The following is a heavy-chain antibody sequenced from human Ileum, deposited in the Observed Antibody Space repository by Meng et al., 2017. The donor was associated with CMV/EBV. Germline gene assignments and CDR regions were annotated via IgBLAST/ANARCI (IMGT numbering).Heavy chain of an antibody. D-gene: IGHD4-11*01. V-gene: IGHV3-30*02. J-gene: IGHJ4*02. CDR2: IRLDATDK. CDR1: GFSFSTYS. CDR3: ARDVPDHYSPNY. Sequence: QMQLGGSGGGVVQPGGSLRLSCAASGFSFSTYSMYWVRQAPGKGLEWVSFIRLDATDKFYADSVKGRFTISRDNSKNMLYLQMSSLRTEDTAVYYCARDVPDHYSPNYWGQGTLVTVSS.